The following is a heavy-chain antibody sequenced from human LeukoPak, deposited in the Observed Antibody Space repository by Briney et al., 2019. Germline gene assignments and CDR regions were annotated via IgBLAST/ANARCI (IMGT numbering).Heavy chain of an antibody. V-gene: IGHV3-43*02. Sequence: GGSLRLSCAASGFTFDDYAMHWVRHAPGKGLEWVSLISGDGGSTYYADSVKGRFTISRDNSKNSLYLQMNSLRTEGTALYYCAKILGYCSGGSCYSLDYWGQGTLVTVSS. CDR2: ISGDGGST. J-gene: IGHJ4*02. CDR3: AKILGYCSGGSCYSLDY. CDR1: GFTFDDYA. D-gene: IGHD2-15*01.